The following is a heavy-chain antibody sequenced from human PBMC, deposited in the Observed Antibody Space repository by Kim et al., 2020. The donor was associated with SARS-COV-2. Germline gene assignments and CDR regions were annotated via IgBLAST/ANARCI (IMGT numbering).Heavy chain of an antibody. CDR3: ARSRTGNSWFDP. V-gene: IGHV1-8*01. J-gene: IGHJ5*02. Sequence: YAQKFQDRVTMTRNTSISTAYMELSSLRSEDTAVYYCARSRTGNSWFDPWGQGTLVTVSS. D-gene: IGHD4-4*01.